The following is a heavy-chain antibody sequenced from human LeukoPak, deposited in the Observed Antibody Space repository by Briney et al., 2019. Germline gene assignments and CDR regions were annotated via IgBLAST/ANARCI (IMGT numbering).Heavy chain of an antibody. V-gene: IGHV2-5*02. CDR1: GFSLSTSGVG. CDR2: IYWDDDK. J-gene: IGHJ4*02. Sequence: SGPTLVNPTQPLTLTCTFSGFSLSTSGVGVGWIRQPAGTALEWLALIYWDDDKRYSPSLKSRLTITKDTSKNQVVLTMTNMDPVDTATYYCAHRAEMAPGGRNYYFDYWGQGTLVTVSS. CDR3: AHRAEMAPGGRNYYFDY. D-gene: IGHD5-24*01.